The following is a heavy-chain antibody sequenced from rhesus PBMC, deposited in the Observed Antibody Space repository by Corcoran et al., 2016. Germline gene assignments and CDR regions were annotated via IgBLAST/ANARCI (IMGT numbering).Heavy chain of an antibody. CDR3: ARLGDQGGFDY. CDR2: ISGSSGST. D-gene: IGHD7-45*01. V-gene: IGHV4-99*01. J-gene: IGHJ4*01. CDR1: GYSIRSGYY. Sequence: QVQLQESGPGLVKPSETLSLTCAVSGYSIRSGYYWGWIRQPPGKGLGYIGYISGSSGSTYYNPSLKSRVTISKDTSKNQFSLKLSSVTAADTAVYYCARLGDQGGFDYWGQGVLVTVSS.